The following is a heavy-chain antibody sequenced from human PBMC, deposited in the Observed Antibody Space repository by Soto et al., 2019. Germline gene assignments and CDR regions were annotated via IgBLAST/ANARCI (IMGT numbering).Heavy chain of an antibody. D-gene: IGHD1-26*01. CDR1: GFTVSSNY. Sequence: EVQLVESGGGLIQPGGSQRLSCAASGFTVSSNYMSWVRQAPGKGLEWVSVIYSGGSTYYADSVKGRFTISRDNSKNTLYLQMNSLRAEDTAVYYCARDPPRPKLPPSREAPVGDYWGQGTLVTVSS. CDR2: IYSGGST. V-gene: IGHV3-53*01. CDR3: ARDPPRPKLPPSREAPVGDY. J-gene: IGHJ4*02.